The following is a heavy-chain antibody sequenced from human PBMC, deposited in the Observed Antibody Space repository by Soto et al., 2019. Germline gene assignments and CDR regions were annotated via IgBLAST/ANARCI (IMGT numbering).Heavy chain of an antibody. D-gene: IGHD3-9*01. V-gene: IGHV1-46*03. Sequence: GASVKVSCKASGYTFTSYYMHWVRQAPGQGLEWMGIINPSGGSTSYAQKFQGRVTMTRDTSTSTVYMELSSLRSEDTAVYYCARALNYDILTGYPTGHDYWGQGTLVTVSS. CDR2: INPSGGST. J-gene: IGHJ4*02. CDR3: ARALNYDILTGYPTGHDY. CDR1: GYTFTSYY.